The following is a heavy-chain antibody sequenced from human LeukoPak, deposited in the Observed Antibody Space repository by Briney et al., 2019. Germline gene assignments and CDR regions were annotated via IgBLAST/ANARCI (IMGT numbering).Heavy chain of an antibody. CDR2: ISGSGGST. CDR3: ARDRGSTGYDLYDY. J-gene: IGHJ4*02. CDR1: GFTFSSYA. Sequence: GGSLRLSCAASGFTFSSYAMSWVRQAPGKGLEWVSAISGSGGSTYYADSVKGWFAISRDNSKNTLYLQMNSLRAEDTAVYYCARDRGSTGYDLYDYWGQGTLVTVSS. D-gene: IGHD5-12*01. V-gene: IGHV3-23*01.